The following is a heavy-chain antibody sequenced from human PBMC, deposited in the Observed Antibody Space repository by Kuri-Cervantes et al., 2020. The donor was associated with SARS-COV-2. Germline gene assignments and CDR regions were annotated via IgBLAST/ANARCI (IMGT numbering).Heavy chain of an antibody. V-gene: IGHV4-39*02. CDR3: AREDYSNYYYYYMDV. CDR2: IYYSGST. D-gene: IGHD4-11*01. J-gene: IGHJ6*03. Sequence: ESLKISCPVSGGSISSSSYYWGWIRQPPGKGLEWIGSIYYSGSTYYNPSLKSRVTISADTSKNQFSLKLSSVTAADTAVYYCAREDYSNYYYYYMDVWGKGTTVTVSS. CDR1: GGSISSSSYY.